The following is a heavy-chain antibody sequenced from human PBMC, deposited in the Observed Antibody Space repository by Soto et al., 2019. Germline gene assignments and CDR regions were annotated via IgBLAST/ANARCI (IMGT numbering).Heavy chain of an antibody. CDR3: ARDLAPGYCSGGSCYPYGMDV. Sequence: GGSLRLSCAASGFTFSSYGMHWVRQAPGKGLEWVAVISYDGSNKYYADSAKGRFTISGDNSKNTLYLQMNSLRDEDTALYYCARDLAPGYCSGGSCYPYGMDVWGQGTTVTVSS. J-gene: IGHJ6*02. V-gene: IGHV3-30*03. D-gene: IGHD2-15*01. CDR2: ISYDGSNK. CDR1: GFTFSSYG.